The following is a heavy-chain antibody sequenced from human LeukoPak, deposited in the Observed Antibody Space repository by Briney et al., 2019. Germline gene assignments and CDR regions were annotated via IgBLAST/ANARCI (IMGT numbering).Heavy chain of an antibody. CDR1: GGSFSGYY. J-gene: IGHJ5*02. Sequence: SETLSLTCAVWGGSFSGYYWSWIRQPPGKGLEWIGEIYHSGSPNYNPSLKSRVTISVATSKTQFSLKLRSATAADTAVYYCAREYSSSSEGWFDPWGQGTLVTVSS. CDR2: IYHSGSP. CDR3: AREYSSSSEGWFDP. D-gene: IGHD6-6*01. V-gene: IGHV4-34*01.